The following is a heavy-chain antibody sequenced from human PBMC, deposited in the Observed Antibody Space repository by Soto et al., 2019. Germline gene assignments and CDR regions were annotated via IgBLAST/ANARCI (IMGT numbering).Heavy chain of an antibody. J-gene: IGHJ4*02. Sequence: SETLSLTCAVYGGSFSGYYWSWIRQPPGKGLEWIGEINHSGSTNYNPPLKSRVTISVDTSKNQFSLKLSSVTAADTAVYYCARAVKLLIAADVGVHFDYWGQGTLVPVSS. D-gene: IGHD6-13*01. CDR1: GGSFSGYY. CDR3: ARAVKLLIAADVGVHFDY. V-gene: IGHV4-34*01. CDR2: INHSGST.